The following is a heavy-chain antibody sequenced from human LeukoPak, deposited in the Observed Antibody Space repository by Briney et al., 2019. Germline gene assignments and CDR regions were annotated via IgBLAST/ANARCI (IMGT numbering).Heavy chain of an antibody. CDR3: ARARPYYYDSSGYYYGY. Sequence: SVKVSCKASGGTFSSYAISWVRQAPGQGLEWMGGIIPIFGTANYAQKFQGRVTITADKSTSTAYMELSRLRSDDTAVYYCARARPYYYDSSGYYYGYWGQGTLVTVSS. J-gene: IGHJ4*02. V-gene: IGHV1-69*06. D-gene: IGHD3-22*01. CDR1: GGTFSSYA. CDR2: IIPIFGTA.